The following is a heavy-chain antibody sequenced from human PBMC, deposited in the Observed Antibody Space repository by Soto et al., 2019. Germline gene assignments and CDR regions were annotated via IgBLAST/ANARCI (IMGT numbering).Heavy chain of an antibody. J-gene: IGHJ4*02. CDR2: IYHSGST. Sequence: QVQLRQSGPGMVRPSGTLSLTCVVSGTSISSTFWWTWVRQSPGKGLEWIGEIYHSGSTNYNPSPKSRVTISVEKSNNQFSLELRAVTAADTAMYYCATLPPRIVVVKTEIPTWGQGTLVIVSS. V-gene: IGHV4-4*02. CDR3: ATLPPRIVVVKTEIPT. D-gene: IGHD2-21*01. CDR1: GTSISSTFW.